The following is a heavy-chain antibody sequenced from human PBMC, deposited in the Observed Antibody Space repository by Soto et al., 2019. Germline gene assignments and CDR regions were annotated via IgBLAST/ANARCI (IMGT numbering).Heavy chain of an antibody. J-gene: IGHJ4*02. V-gene: IGHV3-33*01. Sequence: QVQLVESGGGVVQPGRSLRLSCAASGFTFSSYGMHWVRQAPGKGLEWVAVIWYDGSNKYYADSVKGRFTISRDNSKNTLYLQMNSLRAEDTAVYYCARDRCIVGAICYFDYWGQGTLVTVSS. CDR1: GFTFSSYG. CDR3: ARDRCIVGAICYFDY. CDR2: IWYDGSNK. D-gene: IGHD1-26*01.